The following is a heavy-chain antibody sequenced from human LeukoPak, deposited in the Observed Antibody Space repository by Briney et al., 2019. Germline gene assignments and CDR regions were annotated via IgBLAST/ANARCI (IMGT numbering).Heavy chain of an antibody. D-gene: IGHD6-19*01. V-gene: IGHV3-9*01. CDR2: ISWNSGSI. CDR3: AKEAPESSGHDAFDI. CDR1: GFNFGIYG. Sequence: GGSLRLSCAASGFNFGIYGMHWVRQAPGKGLEWVSGISWNSGSIGYADSVKGRFTISRDNAKNSLYLQMNSLRAEDTALYYCAKEAPESSGHDAFDIWGQGTMVTVSS. J-gene: IGHJ3*02.